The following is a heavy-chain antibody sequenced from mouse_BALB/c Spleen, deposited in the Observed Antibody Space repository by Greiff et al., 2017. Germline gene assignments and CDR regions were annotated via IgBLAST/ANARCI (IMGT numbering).Heavy chain of an antibody. CDR3: ARGYGNYDYAMDY. Sequence: QVQLQQSGPGLVAPSQSLSITCTVSGFSLTSYGVHWVRQPPGKGLEWLGVIWAGGSTNYNSALMSRLSISKDNSKSQVFLKMNSLQIDDTAMYYCARGYGNYDYAMDYWGQGTSVTVSS. V-gene: IGHV2-9*02. CDR1: GFSLTSYG. J-gene: IGHJ4*01. D-gene: IGHD2-10*02. CDR2: IWAGGST.